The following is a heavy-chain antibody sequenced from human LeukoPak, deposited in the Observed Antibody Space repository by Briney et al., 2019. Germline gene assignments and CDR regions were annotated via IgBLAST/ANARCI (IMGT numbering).Heavy chain of an antibody. D-gene: IGHD3-10*01. J-gene: IGHJ6*03. CDR2: ISSSGRNI. V-gene: IGHV3-21*01. Sequence: GGSLRLSCAASGFTFSTYTMNWVRQAPGKGLEWVSSISSSGRNIYYADSVKGRFTISRDNSNNSLYLQMSSLRAEDTAVYYCARDYYYGSGRLGYMDVWGKGTTVTVSS. CDR3: ARDYYYGSGRLGYMDV. CDR1: GFTFSTYT.